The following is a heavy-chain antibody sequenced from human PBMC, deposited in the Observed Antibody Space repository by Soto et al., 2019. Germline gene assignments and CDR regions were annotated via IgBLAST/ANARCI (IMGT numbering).Heavy chain of an antibody. J-gene: IGHJ4*02. D-gene: IGHD1-20*01. CDR1: GFTFRTYW. Sequence: EVQLVESGGGLVQPGGSLRLSCAASGFTFRTYWMNWVRQAPGKGLEWVANIKEDGSKKNFVDSVKGRFTISSHNAKNLLCLQMNSLRTEDTAVYYCARDGDNWNYFDYWGQGSLVTVPS. CDR3: ARDGDNWNYFDY. CDR2: IKEDGSKK. V-gene: IGHV3-7*01.